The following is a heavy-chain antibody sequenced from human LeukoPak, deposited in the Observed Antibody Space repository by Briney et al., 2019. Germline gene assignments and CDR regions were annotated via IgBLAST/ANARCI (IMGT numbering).Heavy chain of an antibody. V-gene: IGHV3-23*01. Sequence: PGGSLRLSCSASGFVFTIYTMYWVRQAPGKGPEYVSTISGSGNGFSIYYADSVKGRFTISRDNSKNTLYLQMNSLRAEDTAVYYCAKYLFVPRPRGSSGWPLGYWGQGTLVTVSS. D-gene: IGHD6-19*01. CDR1: GFVFTIYT. CDR3: AKYLFVPRPRGSSGWPLGY. J-gene: IGHJ4*02. CDR2: ISGSGNGFSI.